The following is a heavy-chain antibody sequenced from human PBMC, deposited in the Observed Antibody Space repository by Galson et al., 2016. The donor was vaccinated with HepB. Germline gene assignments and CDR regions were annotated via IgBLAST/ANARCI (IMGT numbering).Heavy chain of an antibody. CDR1: GFAVAANY. D-gene: IGHD6-13*01. CDR3: AKDVTLGLGSGWYDAAFDV. Sequence: SLRLSCAASGFAVAANYMTWVRQAPGKGLQWVSLIFTGGSTYYGDSVRGRFTISRDNSRNTVYLQRHNLRIEDTAVYFCAKDVTLGLGSGWYDAAFDVWGRGTLVTVS. V-gene: IGHV3-53*01. J-gene: IGHJ3*01. CDR2: IFTGGST.